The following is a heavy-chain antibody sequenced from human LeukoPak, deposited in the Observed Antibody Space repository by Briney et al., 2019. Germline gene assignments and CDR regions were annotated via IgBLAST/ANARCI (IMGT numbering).Heavy chain of an antibody. CDR3: VRDEAEFGNRQWYFDL. CDR1: GYSINDGYY. CDR2: VYHSGTT. J-gene: IGHJ2*01. D-gene: IGHD2/OR15-2a*01. Sequence: PSETLSLTCAVSGYSINDGYYWGWIRQPPGKGLEWIGSVYHSGTTYYNPSLQSRVGISADMSRNQFSLRLNSMTAADTAVYYRVRDEAEFGNRQWYFDLWGRGTLVIVSS. V-gene: IGHV4-38-2*02.